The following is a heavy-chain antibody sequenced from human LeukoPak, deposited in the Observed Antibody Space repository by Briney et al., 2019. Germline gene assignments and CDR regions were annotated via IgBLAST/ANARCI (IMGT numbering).Heavy chain of an antibody. CDR3: AKDLKRITIFGVARDYYGMDV. J-gene: IGHJ6*02. V-gene: IGHV3-53*01. D-gene: IGHD3-3*01. CDR1: GFTVSSNY. CDR2: IYSGGST. Sequence: PGGSLRLSCAASGFTVSSNYMSWVRQAPGKGLEWVSVIYSGGSTYYADSVKGRFTISRHNSKNTLYLQMNSLRAEDTAVYYCAKDLKRITIFGVARDYYGMDVWGQGTTVTVSS.